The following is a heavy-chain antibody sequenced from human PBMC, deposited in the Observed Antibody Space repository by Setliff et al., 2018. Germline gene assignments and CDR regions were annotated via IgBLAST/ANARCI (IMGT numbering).Heavy chain of an antibody. D-gene: IGHD1-20*01. V-gene: IGHV3-23*03. CDR3: AKDRVPDGIWDFDS. J-gene: IGHJ5*01. Sequence: PGGSLRLSCVASGLIFSNNWMSWVRQAPGKGLQWVSGIYGGGGNGGRNTFYADSVKGRFTISRDNSKNTLYLQMNSLRAEDTALYHCAKDRVPDGIWDFDSWGPGSLVTVSS. CDR1: GLIFSNNW. CDR2: IYGGGGNGGRNT.